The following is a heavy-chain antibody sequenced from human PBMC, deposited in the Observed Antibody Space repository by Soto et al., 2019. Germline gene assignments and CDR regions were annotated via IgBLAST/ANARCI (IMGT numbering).Heavy chain of an antibody. V-gene: IGHV1-18*04. CDR1: GYTFINYG. D-gene: IGHD2-2*01. CDR3: ARVSGSCSSTSCSYYYYYYGMDF. J-gene: IGHJ6*02. CDR2: ISGYNGNT. Sequence: SCKASGYTFINYGISWVRQDPGQGLEWMGWISGYNGNTNYAQNLQGRVTMTTDTSTSTAYLDLRSLRSDDTAVYYCARVSGSCSSTSCSYYYYYYGMDFWGQGTTVTVSS.